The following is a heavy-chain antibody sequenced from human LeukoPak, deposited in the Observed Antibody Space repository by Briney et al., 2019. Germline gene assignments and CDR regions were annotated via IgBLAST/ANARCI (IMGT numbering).Heavy chain of an antibody. CDR2: ISSSGSTI. V-gene: IGHV3-48*03. D-gene: IGHD6-13*01. CDR3: ARGYSSSWYNNWFDP. CDR1: GFTFSSYE. J-gene: IGHJ5*02. Sequence: GGSLRLSCAASGFTFSSYEMNWVRQAPGKGLEWVSYISSSGSTIYYADSVKGRFTISRDNAKNSLYLQMNSLRAEDTAVYYCARGYSSSWYNNWFDPWGQGTLVTVSS.